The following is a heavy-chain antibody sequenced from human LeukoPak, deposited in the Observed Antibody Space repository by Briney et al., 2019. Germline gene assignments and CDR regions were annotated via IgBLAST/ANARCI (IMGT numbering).Heavy chain of an antibody. J-gene: IGHJ4*02. D-gene: IGHD3-22*01. CDR3: SRGRLSYEISQYSDY. CDR1: SRFMRRGSQY. CDR2: FYASGRT. V-gene: IGHV4-61*02. Sequence: SETLSLTCSVSSRFMRRGSQYGPWIRQPAGKGLEWIGRFYASGRTNYNPSLKSRVTISVDTSKNQFSLKLSSVTAADTAVYYCSRGRLSYEISQYSDYWGQGTLVTVSS.